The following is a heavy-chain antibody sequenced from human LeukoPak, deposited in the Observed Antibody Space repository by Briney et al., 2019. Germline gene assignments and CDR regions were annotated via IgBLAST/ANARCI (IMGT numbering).Heavy chain of an antibody. CDR2: IWYDETNE. CDR3: ARDQGSGSYYRIDY. Sequence: ERSLRLFCAASGFTYSSYGMHWVRRAPGKGLEWVAVIWYDETNEDYAVSVKGRFTISRDNSKNTLYLQMNSLTAEDTAVYYCARDQGSGSYYRIDYWGQGTLVTVSS. J-gene: IGHJ4*02. V-gene: IGHV3-33*01. D-gene: IGHD3-10*01. CDR1: GFTYSSYG.